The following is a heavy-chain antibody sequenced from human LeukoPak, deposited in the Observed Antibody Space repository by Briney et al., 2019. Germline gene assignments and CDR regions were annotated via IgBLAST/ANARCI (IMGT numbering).Heavy chain of an antibody. J-gene: IGHJ5*02. CDR2: FDPEDGET. V-gene: IGHV1-24*01. D-gene: IGHD2-8*01. Sequence: GASVKISCKVSGYTLTELSMHWVRQAPGKGLEWMGGFDPEDGETIYAQKFQGRVTMTEDTSTDTAYMELSSLRSEDTAVYYCATVSNGRLTDPYFDPWGQGTPVTVSS. CDR1: GYTLTELS. CDR3: ATVSNGRLTDPYFDP.